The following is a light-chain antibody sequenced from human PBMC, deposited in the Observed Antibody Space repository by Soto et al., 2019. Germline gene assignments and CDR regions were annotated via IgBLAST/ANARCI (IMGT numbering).Light chain of an antibody. Sequence: ETVMTQSPATLSVSPGERATLSCRASQRVSTNLAWYQQKPGQSPRLLIYRASTRATDIPARFSGSGSGTEFTLTISSLQSEDFAVYYCHQYNTWPPSFGGGNKVEIK. CDR3: HQYNTWPPS. V-gene: IGKV3-15*01. J-gene: IGKJ4*01. CDR1: QRVSTN. CDR2: RAS.